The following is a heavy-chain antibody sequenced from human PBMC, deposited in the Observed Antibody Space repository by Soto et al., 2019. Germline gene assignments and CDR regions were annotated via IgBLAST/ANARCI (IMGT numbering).Heavy chain of an antibody. CDR2: ISSSSSYI. D-gene: IGHD6-6*01. CDR1: GFTFSSYS. J-gene: IGHJ5*02. V-gene: IGHV3-21*01. CDR3: ARASSIQNNWFDP. Sequence: PGGSLRLSCAASGFTFSSYSMNWVRQAPGKGLEWVSSISSSSSYIYYADSVKGRFTISRDNAKNSLYLQMNSLRAEGTAVYYCARASSIQNNWFDPWGQGTLVTVSS.